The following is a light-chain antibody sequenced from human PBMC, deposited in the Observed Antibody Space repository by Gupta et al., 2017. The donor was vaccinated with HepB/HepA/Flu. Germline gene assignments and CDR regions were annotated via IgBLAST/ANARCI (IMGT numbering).Light chain of an antibody. J-gene: IGLJ1*01. V-gene: IGLV3-21*03. CDR1: NIGSKS. Sequence: SYVLTQPPSVSVAPGKTARITCGGNNIGSKSVQWYQQKAGQAPVLVVYEDTGRPSGIPERFSGSKSGDTATLTISRVEAGDEADYYCQVWDSRLDHQVFGRGTKVTVL. CDR2: EDT. CDR3: QVWDSRLDHQV.